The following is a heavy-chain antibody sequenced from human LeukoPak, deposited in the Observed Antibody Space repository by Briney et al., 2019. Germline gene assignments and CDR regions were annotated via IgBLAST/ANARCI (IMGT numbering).Heavy chain of an antibody. J-gene: IGHJ4*02. D-gene: IGHD5-18*01. Sequence: ASVKVSCKTSGGTFNSYAISWVRQAPGQGLEWMGGITAVFRSVNYAQRFQGRVTITADEFMRTVYMELSSLRSEDTAVYYCARVGRYSYGYDYWGQGTLVTVSS. V-gene: IGHV1-69*13. CDR3: ARVGRYSYGYDY. CDR1: GGTFNSYA. CDR2: ITAVFRSV.